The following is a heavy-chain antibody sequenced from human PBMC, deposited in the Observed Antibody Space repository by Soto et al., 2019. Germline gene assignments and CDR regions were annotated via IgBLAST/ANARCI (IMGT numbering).Heavy chain of an antibody. J-gene: IGHJ4*02. CDR1: GFTFSSCA. CDR2: ISYDGSNK. CDR3: ARDKRDLRFLEWSYYFDY. V-gene: IGHV3-30-3*01. Sequence: QVQLVESGGGVVQPGRSLRPSCAASGFTFSSCAVHWVRQAPGKGLEWVALISYDGSNKYYADSVKGRFTISRDNSKNTLYLQMNCLRAEDTAVYYCARDKRDLRFLEWSYYFDYWGQGTLVTVSS. D-gene: IGHD3-3*01.